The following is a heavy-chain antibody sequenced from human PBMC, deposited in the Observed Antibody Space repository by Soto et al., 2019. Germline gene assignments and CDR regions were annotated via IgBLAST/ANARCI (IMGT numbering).Heavy chain of an antibody. CDR1: GGSISSSSYF. CDR3: ARRMKDSSSAGGFEI. Sequence: QLQLQESGPGLAKPSETLSLTCTVSGGSISSSSYFWDWIRQPPGKALEWIGSIYYSGNTYYNPSLKSRVTVYVDRSKNQFSLKLSSVTAADTALYYCARRMKDSSSAGGFEIWGQGTMVTVSS. D-gene: IGHD3-22*01. V-gene: IGHV4-39*01. CDR2: IYYSGNT. J-gene: IGHJ3*02.